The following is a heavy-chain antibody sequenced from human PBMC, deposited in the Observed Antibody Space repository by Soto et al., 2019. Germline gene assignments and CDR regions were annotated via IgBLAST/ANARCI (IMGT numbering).Heavy chain of an antibody. CDR1: GYTFTGYY. D-gene: IGHD3-22*01. V-gene: IGHV1-3*01. CDR2: INAGNGNT. J-gene: IGHJ4*02. Sequence: ASVKVSCKASGYTFTGYYMHWVRQAPGQRLEWMGWINAGNGNTKYSQKFQGRVTITRDTSASTAYMELSSLRSEDTAVYYCARETYYYDSSGLDYWGQGTLVTVSS. CDR3: ARETYYYDSSGLDY.